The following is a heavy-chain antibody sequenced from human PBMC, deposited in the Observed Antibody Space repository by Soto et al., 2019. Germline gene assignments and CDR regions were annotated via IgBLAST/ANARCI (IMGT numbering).Heavy chain of an antibody. CDR3: AGRAPETFFDH. CDR2: TDRTGST. J-gene: IGHJ5*02. V-gene: IGHV4-4*02. Sequence: SVTRSRPFAVAASSYTNTNWWTWVRQPPGQRMEWIGETDRTGSTNCNPSLKSRVTISRDKSDNQFSLNVTSPTAPYPAVYYCAGRAPETFFDHWGQGTSVTVAS. CDR1: ASSYTNTNW.